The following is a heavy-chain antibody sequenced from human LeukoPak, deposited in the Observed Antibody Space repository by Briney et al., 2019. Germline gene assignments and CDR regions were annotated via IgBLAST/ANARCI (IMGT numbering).Heavy chain of an antibody. D-gene: IGHD2-21*01. V-gene: IGHV3-23*01. Sequence: VGSLRLSCTASGFTFGDYAMSWVRQAPGKGLEWVSAISGSGGTTNNADSVKGRFTISRDNAKNTLYLQMNSLRVEDTAVYYCAKVLSGAAGGEFDYWGQGTLVTGSS. CDR3: AKVLSGAAGGEFDY. J-gene: IGHJ4*02. CDR1: GFTFGDYA. CDR2: ISGSGGTT.